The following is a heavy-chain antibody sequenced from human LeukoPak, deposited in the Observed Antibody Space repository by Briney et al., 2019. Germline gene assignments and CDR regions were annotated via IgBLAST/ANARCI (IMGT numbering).Heavy chain of an antibody. J-gene: IGHJ6*03. D-gene: IGHD3-3*01. CDR2: IYYSGTT. CDR1: GGSISSGSYS. CDR3: ARSGGYDFWSGYYYYYMDV. Sequence: SETLSLTCTVSGGSISSGSYSWGWIRRPPGKGLEWIGTIYYSGTTYYNPSLRSRLTISVDTSKNQFSLKLSSVTAADTAVYYCARSGGYDFWSGYYYYYMDVWGKGTTVTVSS. V-gene: IGHV4-39*07.